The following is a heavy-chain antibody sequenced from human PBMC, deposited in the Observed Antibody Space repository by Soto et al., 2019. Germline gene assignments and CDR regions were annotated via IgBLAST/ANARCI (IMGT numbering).Heavy chain of an antibody. J-gene: IGHJ6*02. CDR2: IDYSGST. Sequence: PSETLSLTCSVSGDSMTGANWGWFRQSPEKGLEWIGYIDYSGSTNYNPSLRSRITITIDTSSNQFSLNLASVTAAATAVYYCAKDLVIKREDVWGHGTTVTVSS. V-gene: IGHV4-59*01. CDR3: AKDLVIKREDV. CDR1: GDSMTGAN. D-gene: IGHD3-16*02.